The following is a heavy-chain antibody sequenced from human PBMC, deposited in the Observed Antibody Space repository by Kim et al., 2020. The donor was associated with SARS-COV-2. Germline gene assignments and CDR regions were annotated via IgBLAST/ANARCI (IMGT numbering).Heavy chain of an antibody. CDR3: AKESTPYYRNDAFDI. Sequence: GGSLRLSCAASGFTFDDYAMHWVRQAPGKGLEWVSGISWNSGSIGYADSVKGRFTISRDNAKNSLYLQMNSLRAEDTALYYCAKESTPYYRNDAFDIWGQGTMVTVSS. D-gene: IGHD3-10*01. J-gene: IGHJ3*02. V-gene: IGHV3-9*01. CDR1: GFTFDDYA. CDR2: ISWNSGSI.